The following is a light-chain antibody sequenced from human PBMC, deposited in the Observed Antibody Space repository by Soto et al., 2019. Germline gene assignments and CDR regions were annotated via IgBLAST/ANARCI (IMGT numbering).Light chain of an antibody. CDR2: AAS. Sequence: DIQMTQYPSSLSASVGDRVTITCRASQSISNYLNWYQHKAGKAAKVLIYAASSLQRGVPSRFSGSGSGTDFTLIISSLQPEDFATYYCQQSYSPLWTFGQGTKVDIK. CDR3: QQSYSPLWT. J-gene: IGKJ1*01. CDR1: QSISNY. V-gene: IGKV1-39*01.